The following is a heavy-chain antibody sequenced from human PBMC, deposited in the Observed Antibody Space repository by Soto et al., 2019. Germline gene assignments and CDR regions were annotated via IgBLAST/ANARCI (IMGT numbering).Heavy chain of an antibody. CDR1: GYTLTELS. V-gene: IGHV1-24*01. J-gene: IGHJ3*02. D-gene: IGHD1-26*01. CDR2: FDPEDGET. Sequence: ASVKVSCKVSGYTLTELSMHWVRQAPGKGLEWMGGFDPEDGETTYAQKFQGRVTMTEDTSTDTAYMELSSLRSEDTAVYYCATAWELPRSDAFDIWGQGTMVTVSS. CDR3: ATAWELPRSDAFDI.